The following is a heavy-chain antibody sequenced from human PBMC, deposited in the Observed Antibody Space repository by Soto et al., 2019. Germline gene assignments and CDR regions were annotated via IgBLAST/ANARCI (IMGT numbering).Heavy chain of an antibody. V-gene: IGHV3-66*01. CDR1: GFTVSSNY. CDR3: ARDFPYDRSGYYWDY. J-gene: IGHJ4*02. D-gene: IGHD3-22*01. Sequence: EVQLVESGGGLVQPGGSLRLSCAASGFTVSSNYMSWVRQAPGKGLEWVSVIYSGGSTYYADSVKGRITISRDNSKNTLYLQMNGLRAEDTAVYYCARDFPYDRSGYYWDYWGQGTLVTVSS. CDR2: IYSGGST.